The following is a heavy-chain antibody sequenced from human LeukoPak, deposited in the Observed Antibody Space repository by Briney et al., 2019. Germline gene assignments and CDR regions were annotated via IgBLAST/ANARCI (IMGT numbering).Heavy chain of an antibody. CDR3: ARSRSSYNEDY. Sequence: PGGSLRLSCAASGFTFSSYAMSWVRQAPGKGLEWVSAISGSGGSTYYTDSVKGRFTISRGNAKNSLSLQVNSLRAEDTSVYYCARSRSSYNEDYWGQGTLVTVSS. CDR1: GFTFSSYA. CDR2: ISGSGGST. J-gene: IGHJ4*02. V-gene: IGHV3-23*01. D-gene: IGHD3-22*01.